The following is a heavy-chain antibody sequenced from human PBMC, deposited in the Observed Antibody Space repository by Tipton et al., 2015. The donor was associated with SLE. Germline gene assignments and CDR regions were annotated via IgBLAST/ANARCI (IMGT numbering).Heavy chain of an antibody. CDR1: GYSFSGYW. CDR2: IYPDDSDT. V-gene: IGHV5-51*01. Sequence: QSGAEVKKPGESLKISCEGSGYSFSGYWIGWVRQMPGKGLEWMGIIYPDDSDTRYSPSFQGQVTISADKSISTVYLQWSRLKASDTAMYYCARQGPEDVDLWGRGTLVTVSS. CDR3: ARQGPEDVDL. J-gene: IGHJ2*01.